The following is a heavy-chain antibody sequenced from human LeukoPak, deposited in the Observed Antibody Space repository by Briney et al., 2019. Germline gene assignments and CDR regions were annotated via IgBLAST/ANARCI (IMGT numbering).Heavy chain of an antibody. CDR2: INSDGSST. CDR3: ARDSTVVTANYYYYYGMDV. J-gene: IGHJ6*02. CDR1: GFTFSSYW. Sequence: GGSLRLSCAASGFTFSSYWMHWVRQAPGKGLVWVSRINSDGSSTSYADSVKGRFTISRDNAKNTLYLQMNSLRAEDTAVYYCARDSTVVTANYYYYYGMDVWGQGTTVTVSS. V-gene: IGHV3-74*01. D-gene: IGHD4-23*01.